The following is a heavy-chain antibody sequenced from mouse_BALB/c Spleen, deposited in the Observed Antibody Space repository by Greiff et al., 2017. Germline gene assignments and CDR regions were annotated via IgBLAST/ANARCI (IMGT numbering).Heavy chain of an antibody. J-gene: IGHJ2*01. CDR2: ISSGGGST. Sequence: EVKLMESGGGLVKPGGSLKLSCAASGFAFSSYDMSWVRQTPEKRLEWVAYISSGGGSTYYPDTVKGRFTISRDNAKNTLYLQMSSLKSEDTAMYYCARHSWGADYWGQGTTLTVSS. CDR3: ARHSWGADY. D-gene: IGHD1-1*01. CDR1: GFAFSSYD. V-gene: IGHV5-12-1*01.